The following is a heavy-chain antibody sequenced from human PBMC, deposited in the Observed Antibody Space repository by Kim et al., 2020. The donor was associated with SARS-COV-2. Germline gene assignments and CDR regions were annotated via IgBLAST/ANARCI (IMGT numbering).Heavy chain of an antibody. V-gene: IGHV3-7*03. J-gene: IGHJ6*02. CDR3: ARDLGWELLGKQYYYYGMDV. CDR2: IKQDGSEK. Sequence: GGSLRLSCAASGFTFSSYWMSWVRQAPGKGLEWVANIKQDGSEKYYVDSVKGRFTISRDNAKNSLYLQMNSLRAEDTAVYYCARDLGWELLGKQYYYYGMDVWGQGTTVTVSS. CDR1: GFTFSSYW. D-gene: IGHD1-26*01.